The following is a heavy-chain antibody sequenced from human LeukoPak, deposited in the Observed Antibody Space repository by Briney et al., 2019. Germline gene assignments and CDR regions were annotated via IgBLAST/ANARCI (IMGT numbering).Heavy chain of an antibody. J-gene: IGHJ5*02. V-gene: IGHV3-30-3*01. Sequence: GGSLRLSCAASGFTFGVYAMHWVRQAPAKGLEWVAFISYDGSNKYYADSVKGRFTISRGNSKNTSYLEMNSLRDEDTAVYYCARDSSGWGGNNWFDPWGQGTLVTVSS. CDR2: ISYDGSNK. D-gene: IGHD6-19*01. CDR1: GFTFGVYA. CDR3: ARDSSGWGGNNWFDP.